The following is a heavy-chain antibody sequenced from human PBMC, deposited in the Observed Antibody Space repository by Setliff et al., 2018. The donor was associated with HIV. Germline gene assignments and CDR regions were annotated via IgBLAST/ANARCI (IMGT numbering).Heavy chain of an antibody. Sequence: SETLSLTCTVSDDSITTHYWSWIRQPPGKGLEWIGYIYSGGSSNYNPSLKSRSSVSMDMSRKQFSLKLTSVTAADAAIYYCARDSEHPTGYFDSWGRGILVTVSS. V-gene: IGHV4-59*11. D-gene: IGHD1-1*01. CDR3: ARDSEHPTGYFDS. J-gene: IGHJ4*02. CDR1: DDSITTHY. CDR2: IYSGGSS.